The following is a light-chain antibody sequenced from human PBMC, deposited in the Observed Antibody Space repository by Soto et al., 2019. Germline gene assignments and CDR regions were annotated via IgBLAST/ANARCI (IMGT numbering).Light chain of an antibody. CDR1: SSDVGAYDY. J-gene: IGLJ2*01. CDR3: ASYAGNNNFVL. CDR2: EVT. V-gene: IGLV2-8*01. Sequence: QSALAQPPSASGSPGQSVTISCTGTSSDVGAYDYVSWYQQHPGKAPKLVISEVTERPSGVPERFSGSKSGNTASLTVSGLQAEDEAEYYCASYAGNNNFVLFGGGTKLTVL.